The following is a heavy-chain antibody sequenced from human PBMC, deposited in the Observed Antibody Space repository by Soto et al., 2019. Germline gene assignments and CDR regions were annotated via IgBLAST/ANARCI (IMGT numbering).Heavy chain of an antibody. CDR1: GGSLRSGSYY. V-gene: IGHV4-61*01. D-gene: IGHD3-22*01. CDR2: IYHGWAT. CDR3: ARDSSGRHDY. Sequence: QVQLQKSGPGLLKTSETLSLTCTVYGGSLRSGSYYGSWIRQPPGKGLEWIGYIYHGWATTYNASPQSRVARSADTSKNQFFLNVNSVTAADTAVSFCARDSSGRHDYWGQGTAVTDSS. J-gene: IGHJ4*02.